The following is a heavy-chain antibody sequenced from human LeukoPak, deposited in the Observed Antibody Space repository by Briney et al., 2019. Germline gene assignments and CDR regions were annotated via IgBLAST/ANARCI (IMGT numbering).Heavy chain of an antibody. CDR2: ISAYNGNT. D-gene: IGHD6-19*01. J-gene: IGHJ6*03. Sequence: GASVKVSCKASGYTFTSYGISWVRQAPGQGLEWMGWISAYNGNTNYAQKLQGRVTMTTDTSTSTAYMELRSLRSDDTAVYYCARDRIAVAGTFGSRYYYYYMDVWGKGTTVTVSS. CDR1: GYTFTSYG. CDR3: ARDRIAVAGTFGSRYYYYYMDV. V-gene: IGHV1-18*01.